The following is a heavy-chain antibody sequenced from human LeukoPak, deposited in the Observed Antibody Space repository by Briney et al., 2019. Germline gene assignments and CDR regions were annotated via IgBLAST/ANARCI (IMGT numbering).Heavy chain of an antibody. V-gene: IGHV3-33*06. CDR3: AKDLAVAVAGTVA. CDR1: GFTFSSYG. CDR2: IWYDGSNK. J-gene: IGHJ5*02. D-gene: IGHD6-19*01. Sequence: PGRSLRLSCAASGFTFSSYGMHWVRQAPGKGLEWVAVIWYDGSNKYYADSVKSRFTISRDNSKNTLYLQMNSLRAEDTAVYYCAKDLAVAVAGTVAWGQGTLVTVSS.